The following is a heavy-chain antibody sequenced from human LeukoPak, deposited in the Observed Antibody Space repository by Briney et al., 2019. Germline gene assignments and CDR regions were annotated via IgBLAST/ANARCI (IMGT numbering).Heavy chain of an antibody. CDR3: AKDSNESLDY. CDR2: IWYDGSNK. V-gene: IGHV3-33*06. D-gene: IGHD2-2*01. Sequence: GGSLRLSCVASGFTFSSYGMLWVRQAPGKGLEWVAVIWYDGSNKNYADSVKGRFTISRDNSQNTLYLQMNSLRAEDTAVYYCAKDSNESLDYWGQGTLVTVSS. CDR1: GFTFSSYG. J-gene: IGHJ4*02.